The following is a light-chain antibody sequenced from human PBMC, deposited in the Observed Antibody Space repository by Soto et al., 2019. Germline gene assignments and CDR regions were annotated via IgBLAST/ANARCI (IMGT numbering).Light chain of an antibody. CDR1: QTVSTR. V-gene: IGKV3-15*01. J-gene: IGKJ2*01. CDR2: RAS. Sequence: DIEMTQSPSTLSASVGERATISCRASQTVSTRLAWYQQRPGQAPRLLIYRASSRVSGIPPRFSGSGSGTEFTLTISSLQSEDFAVYFCRQYNSYPKTFGQGTKVEIK. CDR3: RQYNSYPKT.